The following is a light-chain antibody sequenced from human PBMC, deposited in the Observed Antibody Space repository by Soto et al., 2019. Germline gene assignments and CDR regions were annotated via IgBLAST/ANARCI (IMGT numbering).Light chain of an antibody. CDR2: GAS. V-gene: IGKV3-20*01. J-gene: IGKJ4*01. CDR1: QSVTSNY. Sequence: ETVLTQSPGTLSLFPGERATLSCRASQSVTSNYLVWYQQKPGQAPRLLIYGASSRATGIPDRFSGSGSGTDFTLTISRLEPEDFAVYYCQQYGSSPVTFGGGTKVEIK. CDR3: QQYGSSPVT.